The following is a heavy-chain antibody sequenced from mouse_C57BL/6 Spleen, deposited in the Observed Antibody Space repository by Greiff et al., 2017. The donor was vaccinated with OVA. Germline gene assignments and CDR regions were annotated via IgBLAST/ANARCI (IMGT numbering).Heavy chain of an antibody. CDR3: TTDGYDFDY. Sequence: EVQLQQSGAELVRPGASVKLSCKASGFNFKDAYMHWVKPRPEQGLEWIGWIDPGAGDTKYDAKFKGKATLTADTSSTTAYLQLSRRTSEDTAVYYCTTDGYDFDYWGQGTTLTVSS. CDR2: IDPGAGDT. J-gene: IGHJ2*01. CDR1: GFNFKDAY. D-gene: IGHD2-2*01. V-gene: IGHV14-4*01.